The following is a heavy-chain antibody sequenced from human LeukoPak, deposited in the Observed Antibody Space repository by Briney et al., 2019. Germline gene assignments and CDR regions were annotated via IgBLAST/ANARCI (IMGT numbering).Heavy chain of an antibody. CDR3: ARLGGEYTSSSFDY. D-gene: IGHD6-6*01. J-gene: IGHJ4*02. CDR2: IYTRERT. Sequence: SETLSLTCTVSGGSISIYYWSWIRQPAGKGREWIGRIYTRERTNYNPCIKSRVTMSVDTSYNQFSVKLRSVTAADTAVYYCARLGGEYTSSSFDYWGQGTLVTVSS. V-gene: IGHV4-4*07. CDR1: GGSISIYY.